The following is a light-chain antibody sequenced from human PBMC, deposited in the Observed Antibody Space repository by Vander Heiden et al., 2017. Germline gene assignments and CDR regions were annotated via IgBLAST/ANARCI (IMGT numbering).Light chain of an antibody. CDR2: AAS. Sequence: AIQMTQSPSSPSASVGDRVTITCRASQGIRDDLGWYQQKPGKAPKLLIYAASSLQSGVPSRFSGRGFGTDFTLTISSLQPEDFATYYCLQDYSFPYTFGQGTKLEMK. V-gene: IGKV1-6*01. J-gene: IGKJ2*01. CDR1: QGIRDD. CDR3: LQDYSFPYT.